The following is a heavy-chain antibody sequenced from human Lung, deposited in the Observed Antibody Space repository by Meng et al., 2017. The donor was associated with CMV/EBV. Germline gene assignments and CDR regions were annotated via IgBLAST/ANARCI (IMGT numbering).Heavy chain of an antibody. Sequence: QVQLVESGGGLVKPVGSLRRSGAASGFTCSDYYMSWIRQAPGKGLEWVSYISSSSSYTNYADSVKGRFTISRDNAKNSLYLQMNSLRAEDTAVYYCARSGHYYDSSGYYSPTGLFDYWGQGTLVTVSS. CDR2: ISSSSSYT. CDR1: GFTCSDYY. V-gene: IGHV3-11*05. CDR3: ARSGHYYDSSGYYSPTGLFDY. J-gene: IGHJ4*02. D-gene: IGHD3-22*01.